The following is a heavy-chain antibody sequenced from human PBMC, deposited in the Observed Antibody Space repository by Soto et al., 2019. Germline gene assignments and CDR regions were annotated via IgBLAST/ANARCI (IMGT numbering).Heavy chain of an antibody. V-gene: IGHV1-8*01. CDR1: GYTFTSYD. D-gene: IGHD2-15*01. J-gene: IGHJ4*02. Sequence: QVQLVQSGAEVKKPGASVKVSCKASGYTFTSYDINWVRQATGQGLEWMGWMNPNSGNTGYAQKFQGRVTMTRNTSIKTAYMYLGSLSSGDTDVYYGARGGVYYSGGSCYLWGVPDYWGQGTLVTVSS. CDR3: ARGGVYYSGGSCYLWGVPDY. CDR2: MNPNSGNT.